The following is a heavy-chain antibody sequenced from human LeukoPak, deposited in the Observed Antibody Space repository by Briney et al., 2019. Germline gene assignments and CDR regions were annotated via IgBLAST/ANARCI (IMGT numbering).Heavy chain of an antibody. D-gene: IGHD5-18*01. V-gene: IGHV4-30-4*01. J-gene: IGHJ4*02. Sequence: PSETLSLTCAVYGASFNDYYWSWIRQPPGKGLEWIGYIYYSGSTYYNPSLKSRVTISVDTSKNQFSLKLSSVTAADTAVYYCARDRGYGLDYWGQGTLVTVSS. CDR1: GASFNDYY. CDR2: IYYSGST. CDR3: ARDRGYGLDY.